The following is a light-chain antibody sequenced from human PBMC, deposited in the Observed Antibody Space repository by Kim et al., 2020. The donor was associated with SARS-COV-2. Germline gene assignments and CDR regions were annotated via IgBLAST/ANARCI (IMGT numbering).Light chain of an antibody. Sequence: GKRVTISCSGSSSNIGTNTVNWYQQLPGTAPNLLIYSNNQRPSGVPDRFSGSKSGTSASLAISGLQSDDEADYYCGAWDDTLIGPVFGGGTQLTVL. CDR2: SNN. CDR3: GAWDDTLIGPV. CDR1: SSNIGTNT. V-gene: IGLV1-44*01. J-gene: IGLJ3*02.